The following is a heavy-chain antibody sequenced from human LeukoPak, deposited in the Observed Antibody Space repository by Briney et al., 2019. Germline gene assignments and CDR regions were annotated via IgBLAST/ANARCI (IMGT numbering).Heavy chain of an antibody. Sequence: ASVKVSCKASGYTFTSYGISWVRQAPGQGLEWMGWISAYNGNTNYAQKLQGRVTMTTDTSTSTAYMELRSLRSDDTAVYYCARGITMFGSYYYMDVWGKGTTVTVSS. CDR1: GYTFTSYG. D-gene: IGHD3-10*02. V-gene: IGHV1-18*01. CDR3: ARGITMFGSYYYMDV. CDR2: ISAYNGNT. J-gene: IGHJ6*03.